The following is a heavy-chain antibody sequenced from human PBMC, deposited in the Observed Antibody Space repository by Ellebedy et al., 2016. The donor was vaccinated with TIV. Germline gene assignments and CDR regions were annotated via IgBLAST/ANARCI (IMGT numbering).Heavy chain of an antibody. CDR3: AGRAYNWNDGSLFDY. D-gene: IGHD1-1*01. CDR1: GYTFTSYG. J-gene: IGHJ4*02. V-gene: IGHV1-18*01. Sequence: ASVKVSCKASGYTFTSYGISWVRQAPGQGLEWMGWINAYNANTDYAQKLQGRVTLTTDTSTNTAYMELKSLRSDDTAVYYCAGRAYNWNDGSLFDYWGQGTLVTVSS. CDR2: INAYNANT.